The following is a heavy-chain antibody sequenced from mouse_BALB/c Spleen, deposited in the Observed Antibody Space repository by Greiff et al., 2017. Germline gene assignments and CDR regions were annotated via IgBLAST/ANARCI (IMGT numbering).Heavy chain of an antibody. CDR1: GFTFTDYY. D-gene: IGHD3-3*01. V-gene: IGHV7-3*02. J-gene: IGHJ1*01. CDR3: ARDIGGTGWYFDV. CDR2: IRNKANGYTT. Sequence: EVHLVESGGGLVQPGGSLRLSCATSGFTFTDYYMSWVRQPPGKALEWLGFIRNKANGYTTEYSASVKGRFTISRDNSQSILYLQMNTLRAEDSATYYCARDIGGTGWYFDVWGAGTTVTVSS.